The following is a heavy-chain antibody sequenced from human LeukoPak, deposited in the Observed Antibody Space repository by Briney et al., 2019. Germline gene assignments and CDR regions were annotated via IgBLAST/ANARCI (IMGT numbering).Heavy chain of an antibody. CDR3: AKERRRTSGYNVDY. Sequence: GRSLRLSCAAAGFTFSSYAMSWVRQAPGKGLEWVSGISGSGGSTYYADSVKGRFTISRDNSKNTLYLQMNSLRAEDTAVYYSAKERRRTSGYNVDYWGQGNLVTVSS. D-gene: IGHD3-22*01. CDR2: ISGSGGST. V-gene: IGHV3-23*01. J-gene: IGHJ4*02. CDR1: GFTFSSYA.